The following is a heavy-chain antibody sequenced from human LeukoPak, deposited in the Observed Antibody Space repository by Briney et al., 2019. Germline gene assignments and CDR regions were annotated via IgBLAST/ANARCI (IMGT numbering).Heavy chain of an antibody. CDR1: GFTFSSYG. J-gene: IGHJ3*02. V-gene: IGHV3-30*18. D-gene: IGHD4-17*01. CDR2: ISYDGSNK. Sequence: PGGSLRLSCAASGFTFSSYGMHWVRQAPGKGLEWVAVISYDGSNKYYADSVKGRFTISRDNSKNTLYLQMNSLRAEDTAVYYCAKGLYGDYVLDAFDIWGQGTMVTVSP. CDR3: AKGLYGDYVLDAFDI.